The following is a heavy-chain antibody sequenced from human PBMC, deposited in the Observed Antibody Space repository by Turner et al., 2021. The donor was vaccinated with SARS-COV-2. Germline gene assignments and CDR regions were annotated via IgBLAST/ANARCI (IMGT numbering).Heavy chain of an antibody. V-gene: IGHV1-24*01. Sequence: QVQLVQSLAEAKTPGAPVQVSCTASGYTLTALSMHRERQAPRKGLEWMGCVEPEDGKTIYAQKFQGRVTMTEDTSADTAYMELSSLRSEDTAVYYCATGFPIGGTSDYDYGCYGLDVWGQGTTVTVSS. CDR2: VEPEDGKT. D-gene: IGHD3-16*01. CDR3: ATGFPIGGTSDYDYGCYGLDV. J-gene: IGHJ6*02. CDR1: GYTLTALS.